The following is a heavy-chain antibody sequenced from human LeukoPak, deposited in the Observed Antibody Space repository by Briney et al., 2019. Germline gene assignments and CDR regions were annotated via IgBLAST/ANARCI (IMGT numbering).Heavy chain of an antibody. CDR1: GGSISSGSYY. CDR3: ARYPYYDILTGWDAFDI. D-gene: IGHD3-9*01. J-gene: IGHJ3*02. V-gene: IGHV4-61*02. CDR2: IYTSGST. Sequence: SETLSLTCTVSGGSISSGSYYWSWIRQPAGKGLEWIGRIYTSGSTTYTPSLKSRVTISVDTSKNQFSLKLSSVPAADTAVYYCARYPYYDILTGWDAFDIWGQGTMVPVSS.